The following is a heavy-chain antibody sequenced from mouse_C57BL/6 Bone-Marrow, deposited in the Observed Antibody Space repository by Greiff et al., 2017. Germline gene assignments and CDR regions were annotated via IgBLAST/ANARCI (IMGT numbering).Heavy chain of an antibody. D-gene: IGHD2-12*01. Sequence: VQLKEPGPVLVKPGPSVKISCKASGFTFTDYYMHWVKQSHGKSLEWIGLVYPYNGGTSYNQKFKGKATLTVDTSSSTAYMELNSLTSEASAVFDCARGGEDDSCVFDYWGQGTTLTVSS. J-gene: IGHJ2*01. CDR3: ARGGEDDSCVFDY. CDR2: VYPYNGGT. V-gene: IGHV1-36*01. CDR1: GFTFTDYY.